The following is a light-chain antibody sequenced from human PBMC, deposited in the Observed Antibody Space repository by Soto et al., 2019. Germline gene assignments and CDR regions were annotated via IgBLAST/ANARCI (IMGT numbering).Light chain of an antibody. CDR3: QHYNSYSEA. CDR2: DAS. J-gene: IGKJ1*01. V-gene: IGKV1-5*01. Sequence: DIQMTQAPSSLSASVGDRVTITCRTSQTVNNYISWFQQKPGKAPKLLIYDASSLESGVPSRFSGSGSGTEVTLTISSLQPDDFATYYCQHYNSYSEAFGQGTKVAIK. CDR1: QTVNNY.